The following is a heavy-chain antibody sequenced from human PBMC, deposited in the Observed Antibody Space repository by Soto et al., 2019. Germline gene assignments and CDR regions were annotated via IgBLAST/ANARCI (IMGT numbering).Heavy chain of an antibody. CDR1: GGSISSYY. V-gene: IGHV4-59*08. CDR2: IYYTGNT. Sequence: SETLSLTCIVSGGSISSYYWSWIRQSPGKGLEWIGYIYYTGNTNYNPSLRSRVTISLDTSKNQFSLNLNSVTAADTAVYYCAGHLGYCDTNHGYPQKLLAFWGQGTLDPVSS. CDR3: AGHLGYCDTNHGYPQKLLAF. J-gene: IGHJ1*01. D-gene: IGHD3-16*01.